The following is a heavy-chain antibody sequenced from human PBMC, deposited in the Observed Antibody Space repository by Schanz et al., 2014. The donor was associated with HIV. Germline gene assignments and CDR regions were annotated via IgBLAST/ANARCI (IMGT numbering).Heavy chain of an antibody. V-gene: IGHV3-21*05. J-gene: IGHJ6*02. CDR3: ARPDYDFWVDV. CDR1: GFIFSRYG. D-gene: IGHD3-3*01. CDR2: ISGSGNTI. Sequence: EVQLVESGGGLVKPGGSLRLSCAASGFIFSRYGMYWVRQAPGKGLEWVSYISGSGNTIYYADSVKSRFTISRDNAKNSLSLQMNSLRAEDTAVYYCARPDYDFWVDVWGQGTTVIVSS.